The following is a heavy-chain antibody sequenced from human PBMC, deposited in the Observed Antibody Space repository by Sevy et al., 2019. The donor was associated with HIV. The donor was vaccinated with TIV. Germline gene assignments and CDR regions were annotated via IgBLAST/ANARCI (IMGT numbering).Heavy chain of an antibody. D-gene: IGHD5-12*01. CDR3: VRDTYSGYDYGDY. V-gene: IGHV3-7*01. J-gene: IGHJ4*02. CDR1: GFTFSSYW. Sequence: GGSLRLSCAASGFTFSSYWMSWVRQAPGKGLEWVANIKQDGSEKYYVDSVKGRFTISRDNAKNSLYLQMNSLRAEDTAVYYCVRDTYSGYDYGDYWGQGTLVTVSS. CDR2: IKQDGSEK.